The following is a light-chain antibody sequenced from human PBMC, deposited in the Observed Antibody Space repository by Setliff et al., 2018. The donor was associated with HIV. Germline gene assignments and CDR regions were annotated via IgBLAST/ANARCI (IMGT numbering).Light chain of an antibody. CDR1: SSDVGNYNY. J-gene: IGLJ1*01. Sequence: SALTQPASVSGSPGPSITISCTGTSSDVGNYNYVSWYQQHPGKAPKVMIYEVSNRPSGVSNRFYGSKSGNTASLTISVLQAADEAEYYCSSYTSDSTLGVFGTGTKVTVL. CDR2: EVS. CDR3: SSYTSDSTLGV. V-gene: IGLV2-14*01.